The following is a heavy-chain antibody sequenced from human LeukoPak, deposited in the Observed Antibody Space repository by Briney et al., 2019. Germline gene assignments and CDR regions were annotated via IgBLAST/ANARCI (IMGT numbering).Heavy chain of an antibody. CDR3: ARDGGEAAAGNHNWFDP. Sequence: SETLSLTCTVSGGSISSSSYYWGWIRQPPGKGLEWIGSIYYSGSTYYNPSFKSRVTISIDTSKNQFSLKLSSVTAADTAVYYCARDGGEAAAGNHNWFDPWGQGTLVTVSS. D-gene: IGHD6-13*01. J-gene: IGHJ5*02. V-gene: IGHV4-39*07. CDR1: GGSISSSSYY. CDR2: IYYSGST.